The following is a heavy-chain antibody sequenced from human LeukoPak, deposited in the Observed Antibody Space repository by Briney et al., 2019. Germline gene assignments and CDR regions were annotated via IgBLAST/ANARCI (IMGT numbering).Heavy chain of an antibody. J-gene: IGHJ4*02. V-gene: IGHV3-23*01. CDR1: GFAFSNFA. D-gene: IGHD2-15*01. CDR2: ISGGDIST. Sequence: KAGGSLRLSCAASGFAFSNFAMSWVRQAPGEGLEWVSTISGGDISTYYADSVKGRFTISRDNSKNTLYLQMNSLRAEDTAIYYCAKSGLNRFDYWGQGTLVTVSS. CDR3: AKSGLNRFDY.